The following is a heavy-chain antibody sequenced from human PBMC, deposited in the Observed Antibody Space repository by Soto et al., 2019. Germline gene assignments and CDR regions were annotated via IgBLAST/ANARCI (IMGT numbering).Heavy chain of an antibody. Sequence: SETLTLTSKVSCCAISIYVYYCSWIRQHPQNGLDCIGDIYYSGSTYYKPYLKSRVTMSVDRSKNQFSLKLSSVTAADTAGYYCARSLFATNWGQGARVNVSS. V-gene: IGHV4-31*03. CDR1: CCAISIYVYY. D-gene: IGHD1-26*01. J-gene: IGHJ4*02. CDR2: IYYSGST. CDR3: ARSLFATN.